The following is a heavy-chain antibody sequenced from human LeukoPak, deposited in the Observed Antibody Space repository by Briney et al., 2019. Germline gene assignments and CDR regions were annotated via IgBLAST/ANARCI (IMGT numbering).Heavy chain of an antibody. CDR1: GFTFSSYW. CDR2: ISTDASST. Sequence: SGGSLRLSCAGSGFTFSSYWMHWVCHAPGKGLVWVSRISTDASSTTYADSVKGRFTISRDNAKDTLYLQMNSLRAEDTAVYYCLRGDRRDYWGQGTLVTVSS. CDR3: LRGDRRDY. V-gene: IGHV3-74*01. J-gene: IGHJ4*02.